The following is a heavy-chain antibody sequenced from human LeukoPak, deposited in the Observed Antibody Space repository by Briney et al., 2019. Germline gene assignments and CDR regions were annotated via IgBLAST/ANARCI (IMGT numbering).Heavy chain of an antibody. Sequence: PSETLSLTCTASGNSISSYYWSWIRQPAGKGLEWIGRIYSSGSTNYNTSLKSRVTMSVDTSKNQFSLNLSSVTAADTAVYYCARETTGLARYFDYWGQGTLVTVSS. V-gene: IGHV4-4*07. CDR1: GNSISSYY. D-gene: IGHD4-17*01. CDR3: ARETTGLARYFDY. J-gene: IGHJ4*02. CDR2: IYSSGST.